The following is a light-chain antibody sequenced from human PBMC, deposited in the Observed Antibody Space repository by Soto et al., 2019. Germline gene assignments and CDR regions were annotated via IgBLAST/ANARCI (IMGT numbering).Light chain of an antibody. V-gene: IGLV1-51*01. CDR3: GTWDSSLSAVV. CDR1: SSNIGNNY. CDR2: DNN. Sequence: QSVLTQPPSVSAAPGQKVTISCSGSSSNIGNNYVSWYQQLPGTAPKLLIYDNNKRPSGIPDRFSGSQSGTSATLGITGLQTGDEADYHCGTWDSSLSAVVFGGGTKVTVL. J-gene: IGLJ2*01.